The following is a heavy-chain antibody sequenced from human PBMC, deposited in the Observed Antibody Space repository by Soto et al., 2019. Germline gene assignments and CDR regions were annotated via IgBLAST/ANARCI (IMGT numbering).Heavy chain of an antibody. V-gene: IGHV4-39*01. Sequence: SETLSLTCTVSGGSISSSSYYWGWIRQPPGKGLEWIGSIYYSGSTYYNPSLKSRVTISVDTSKNQFSLKLSSVTAADTAVYYCARHVGYYDILTGTYYYYYYGMDVWGQGTTVTVSS. CDR2: IYYSGST. CDR3: ARHVGYYDILTGTYYYYYYGMDV. CDR1: GGSISSSSYY. J-gene: IGHJ6*02. D-gene: IGHD3-9*01.